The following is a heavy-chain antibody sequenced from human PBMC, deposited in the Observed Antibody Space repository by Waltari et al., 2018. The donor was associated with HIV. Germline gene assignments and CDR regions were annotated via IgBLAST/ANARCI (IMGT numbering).Heavy chain of an antibody. D-gene: IGHD2-8*01. CDR3: ARGFLIRAVKGKTPGNWFDP. CDR1: GGSFSGYS. V-gene: IGHV4-34*01. CDR2: INHSGST. J-gene: IGHJ5*02. Sequence: QVQLQQWGAGLLKPSEPLSLTCAVYGGSFSGYSWSWTRQPPGRGREWIGEINHSGSTNYNPSLKSRVTISVDTSKNQFSLKLSSVTAADTAVYYCARGFLIRAVKGKTPGNWFDPWGQGTLVTVSS.